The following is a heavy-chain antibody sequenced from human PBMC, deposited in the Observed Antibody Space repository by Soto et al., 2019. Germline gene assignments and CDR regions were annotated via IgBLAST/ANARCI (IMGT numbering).Heavy chain of an antibody. Sequence: QPGGSLRLSCSAPGFTFSSYAMSWVRQAPGKGPEWVSAISGSGGSTYYADSVKGRFTISRDNSKNTLYLQMNSLRAEDTAVYYCAKDRGIAVAGSPYWGQGTLVTVSS. CDR3: AKDRGIAVAGSPY. V-gene: IGHV3-23*01. D-gene: IGHD6-19*01. J-gene: IGHJ4*02. CDR2: ISGSGGST. CDR1: GFTFSSYA.